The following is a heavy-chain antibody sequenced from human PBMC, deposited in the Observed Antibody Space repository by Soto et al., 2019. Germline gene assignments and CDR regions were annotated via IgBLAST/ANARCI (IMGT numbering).Heavy chain of an antibody. V-gene: IGHV3-23*01. J-gene: IGHJ4*02. D-gene: IGHD3-16*02. Sequence: TGGSLRLSCAASGFTFSSYAMGWVRQAPGKGPEWVSAISASGGSTYYADSVRGRFTISRDNSMNTVYLQVNSLRAEDTAVYYYVRGGSSRSYWGQGSRVTVSS. CDR1: GFTFSSYA. CDR2: ISASGGST. CDR3: VRGGSSRSY.